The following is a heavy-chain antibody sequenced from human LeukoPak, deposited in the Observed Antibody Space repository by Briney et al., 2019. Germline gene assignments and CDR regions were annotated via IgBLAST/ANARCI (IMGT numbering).Heavy chain of an antibody. J-gene: IGHJ4*02. D-gene: IGHD2-2*02. CDR3: ARDPGYCTSTRCYTGPFDS. CDR2: ITDSTTYI. CDR1: GFTFSNYR. V-gene: IGHV3-21*01. Sequence: GGSLRLSCAASGFTFSNYRMNWVRQAPGKGLEWVATITDSTTYIYYADSVKGRFTSSRDDAKSSLFLHMNSLRVEDTAVYYCARDPGYCTSTRCYTGPFDSWGQGTLVTVSS.